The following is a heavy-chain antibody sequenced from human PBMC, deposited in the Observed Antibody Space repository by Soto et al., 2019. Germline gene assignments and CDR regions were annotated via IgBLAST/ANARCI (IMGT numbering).Heavy chain of an antibody. V-gene: IGHV2-5*02. J-gene: IGHJ5*02. Sequence: QITLKESGPPLVKPTQTLTLTCTFSGFSLSSTGVGVGWIRQPPGKALEWLAVIYWDDDKRYSPSLKNRLSITMDTSKNQVVLTMTNVDPADTATYYCAHRPAIMAGKNWFDPWGQGTLVTVSS. CDR2: IYWDDDK. D-gene: IGHD3-16*01. CDR1: GFSLSSTGVG. CDR3: AHRPAIMAGKNWFDP.